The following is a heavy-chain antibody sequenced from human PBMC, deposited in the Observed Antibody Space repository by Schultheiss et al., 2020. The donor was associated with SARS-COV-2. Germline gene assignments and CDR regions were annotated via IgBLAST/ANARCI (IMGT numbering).Heavy chain of an antibody. CDR3: ARMAPFPGYSSPPDY. Sequence: GESLKISCKGSGYSFTSYWIGWVRQMPGKGLEWMGIIYPGDSDTRYSPSFQGQVTISADKSISTAYLQWSSLKASDTAMYYCARMAPFPGYSSPPDYWGQGTLVTVSS. D-gene: IGHD6-13*01. CDR2: IYPGDSDT. V-gene: IGHV5-51*01. J-gene: IGHJ4*02. CDR1: GYSFTSYW.